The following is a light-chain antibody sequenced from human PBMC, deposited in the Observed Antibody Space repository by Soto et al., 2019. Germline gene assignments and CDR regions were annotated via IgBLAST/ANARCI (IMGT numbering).Light chain of an antibody. V-gene: IGKV1-5*01. CDR2: DAS. J-gene: IGKJ4*01. CDR1: QSISSW. CDR3: QQYNCHSFT. Sequence: DIQMTQSPSTLSASVGDRVTITCRASQSISSWLAWYQQKPGKAPKLLIYDASSLESGLPSRFSDSGSGTGFTLSISSLQPDDFATYYGQQYNCHSFTLGGETKVEIK.